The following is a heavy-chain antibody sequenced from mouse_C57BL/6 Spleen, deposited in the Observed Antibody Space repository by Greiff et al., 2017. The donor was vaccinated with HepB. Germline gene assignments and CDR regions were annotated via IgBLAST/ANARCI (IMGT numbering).Heavy chain of an antibody. CDR3: ARRRDAMDY. Sequence: EVQLVESGGGLVQPGGSLKLSCAASGFTFSDYGMVWVRQAPRKGPEWVAFISNLAYSIYYADTVTGRFTISRENAKNTLYLEMSSLRSEDTAMYYCARRRDAMDYWGQGTSVTVSS. D-gene: IGHD3-3*01. J-gene: IGHJ4*01. CDR1: GFTFSDYG. CDR2: ISNLAYSI. V-gene: IGHV5-15*01.